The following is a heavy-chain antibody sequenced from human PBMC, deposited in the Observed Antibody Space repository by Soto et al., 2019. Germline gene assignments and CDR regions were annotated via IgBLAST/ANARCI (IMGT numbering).Heavy chain of an antibody. CDR3: ARYSTGWFDAFDI. V-gene: IGHV3-23*01. Sequence: EVQLLESGGGLVQPGGSLRLSCAASGFTFSSYAMSWVRQAPGKGLEWVSSTSGSGGSTYYADSVKGRFTFSRDNSKNTLYLQMNSLRVEDTAICCGARYSTGWFDAFDIWGQGTMVTVSS. D-gene: IGHD6-19*01. CDR2: TSGSGGST. CDR1: GFTFSSYA. J-gene: IGHJ3*02.